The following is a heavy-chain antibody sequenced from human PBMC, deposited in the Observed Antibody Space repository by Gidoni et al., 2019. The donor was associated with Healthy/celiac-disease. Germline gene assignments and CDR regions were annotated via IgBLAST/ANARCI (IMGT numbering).Heavy chain of an antibody. D-gene: IGHD7-27*01. Sequence: QVQLQESGPGLVKPSQTLSFTCTVSGGSISSGSYYWSWIRQPAGKGLEWIGRIYTSGRTNYNPSLKSRVTISVDTSKNQFSLKLSSVTAADTAVYYCARGANWGLFDYWGQGTLVTVSS. J-gene: IGHJ4*02. CDR1: GGSISSGSYY. CDR3: ARGANWGLFDY. V-gene: IGHV4-61*02. CDR2: IYTSGRT.